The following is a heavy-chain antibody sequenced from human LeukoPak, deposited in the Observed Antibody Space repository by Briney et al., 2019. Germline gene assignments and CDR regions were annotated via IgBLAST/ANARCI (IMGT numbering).Heavy chain of an antibody. Sequence: ASVKVPCKVSGYTLTELSMHWVRQAPGKGLEWMGGFDPEDGETIYAQKFQGRVTMTEDTSTDTAYMGLSSLRSEDTAVYYCATPGGGSSSDAFDIWGQGTMVTVSS. V-gene: IGHV1-24*01. CDR3: ATPGGGSSSDAFDI. CDR2: FDPEDGET. CDR1: GYTLTELS. J-gene: IGHJ3*02. D-gene: IGHD2-15*01.